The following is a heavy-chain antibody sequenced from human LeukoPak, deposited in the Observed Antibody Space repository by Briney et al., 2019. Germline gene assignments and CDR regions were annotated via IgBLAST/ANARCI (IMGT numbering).Heavy chain of an antibody. CDR1: GFILDDYG. J-gene: IGHJ4*02. CDR2: INWNGGST. CDR3: ARYRTIMGSTIDY. V-gene: IGHV3-20*04. Sequence: QTGGSLRLSCAASGFILDDYGMSWVRQAPGKGREWVAGINWNGGSTVYADSVKGRFTITRDNANNSLYLQMNSLRAGDTALYYCARYRTIMGSTIDYWGQGTLVTVSS. D-gene: IGHD1-26*01.